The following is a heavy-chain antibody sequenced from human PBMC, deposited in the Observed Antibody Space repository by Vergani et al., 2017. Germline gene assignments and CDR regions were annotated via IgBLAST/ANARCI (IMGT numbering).Heavy chain of an antibody. CDR1: GISLNTRGVS. D-gene: IGHD4-23*01. J-gene: IGHJ6*03. Sequence: QITLKESGPTLVKPTQTLTLTCPFSGISLNTRGVSVAWIRQPPGKALDWLALIYWNDDQHYSPSLNNRLTIPKDISKNQVVLTMTNMDYVDTGTYYCVYYKSEGGNTDCFYPLYYCYYLDVWGKGTPVTVSS. CDR3: VYYKSEGGNTDCFYPLYYCYYLDV. CDR2: IYWNDDQ. V-gene: IGHV2-5*04.